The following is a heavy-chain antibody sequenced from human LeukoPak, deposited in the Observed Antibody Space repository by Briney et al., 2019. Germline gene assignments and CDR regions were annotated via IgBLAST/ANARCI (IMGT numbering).Heavy chain of an antibody. CDR1: GFTFSRHA. D-gene: IGHD6-19*01. V-gene: IGHV3-23*01. Sequence: GGSLRLSCAASGFTFSRHAMSWVRQAPGKGLEWVSAIRSSGGSTYYADSVKGRFTISRDNSKNTLYLQMNSLRAEDTAVYYCASWPVGWYGEDSWGQGSLVTVSS. CDR2: IRSSGGST. J-gene: IGHJ4*02. CDR3: ASWPVGWYGEDS.